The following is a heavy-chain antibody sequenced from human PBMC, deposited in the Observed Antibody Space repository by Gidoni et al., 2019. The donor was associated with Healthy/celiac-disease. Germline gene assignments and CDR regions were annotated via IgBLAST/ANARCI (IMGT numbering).Heavy chain of an antibody. V-gene: IGHV3-21*01. CDR1: GFTFSSYS. D-gene: IGHD1-7*01. Sequence: EVQLLVSGGGLVKPGGSLRLSCAASGFTFSSYSMNWVRQAPGKGLEWVSSISSSSSYIYYADSMKGLFTISRDNAKNSLYLKMNSLGAEDTAVYYCARDGNWNYGSYYGMDVWGQGTTVTVSS. J-gene: IGHJ6*02. CDR3: ARDGNWNYGSYYGMDV. CDR2: ISSSSSYI.